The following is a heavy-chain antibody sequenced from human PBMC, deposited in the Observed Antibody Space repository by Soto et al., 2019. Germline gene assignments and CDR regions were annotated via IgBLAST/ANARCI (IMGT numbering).Heavy chain of an antibody. J-gene: IGHJ4*02. CDR1: GGSISSGAYS. V-gene: IGHV4-31*03. D-gene: IGHD3-22*01. CDR2: IYHTGST. CDR3: ARGGGYDYSGYHSPNFDF. Sequence: PSETLSLTCTVSGGSISSGAYSWSWIRQHPGKGLEWIGYIYHTGSTYYNPSLKSRVTFSVDTSKNQISLKLSSVTAADTAVYYCARGGGYDYSGYHSPNFDFWGQGTLVTVSS.